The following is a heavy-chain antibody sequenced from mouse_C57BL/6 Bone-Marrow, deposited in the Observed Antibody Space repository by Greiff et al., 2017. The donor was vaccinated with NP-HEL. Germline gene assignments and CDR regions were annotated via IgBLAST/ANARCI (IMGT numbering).Heavy chain of an antibody. D-gene: IGHD1-1*01. CDR3: ARGGTTVVAHWYFDV. CDR2: INPNNGGT. CDR1: GYTFTDYN. V-gene: IGHV1-18*01. Sequence: EVQLQQSGPELVKPGASVKIPCKASGYTFTDYNMDWVKQSHGKSLEWIGDINPNNGGTIYNQKFKGKATLTVDKSSSTAYMELRSLTSEDTAVYYCARGGTTVVAHWYFDVWGTGTTVTVSS. J-gene: IGHJ1*03.